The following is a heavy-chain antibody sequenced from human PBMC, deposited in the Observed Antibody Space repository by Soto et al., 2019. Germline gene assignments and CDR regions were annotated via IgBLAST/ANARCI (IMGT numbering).Heavy chain of an antibody. J-gene: IGHJ5*02. D-gene: IGHD5-12*01. V-gene: IGHV2-70*11. Sequence: SGPTLVNPTQTLTLTCTFSGFSLSTSGMCVSWIRQPPGKALEWLARIDWDDDKYYSTSLKTRLTISKDTSKNQVVLTMTNMDPVDTATYYCVRTIVATIGNWFDPWGQGTLVTVSS. CDR3: VRTIVATIGNWFDP. CDR1: GFSLSTSGMC. CDR2: IDWDDDK.